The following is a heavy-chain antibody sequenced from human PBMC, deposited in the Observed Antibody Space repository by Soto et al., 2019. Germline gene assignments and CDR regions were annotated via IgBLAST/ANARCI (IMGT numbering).Heavy chain of an antibody. Sequence: EVQLLESGGGLVQPGGSLRLSCAASGFSFSTYTMSWVRRAPGKGLELVSAISGSGGSPSYADSVQGRFTISRDTPKKTLYLQRNSLRAEDTAVYYCAKARCTTSNCDVPDYWGQGTLVTVSS. CDR2: ISGSGGSP. V-gene: IGHV3-23*01. CDR1: GFSFSTYT. CDR3: AKARCTTSNCDVPDY. D-gene: IGHD2-8*01. J-gene: IGHJ4*02.